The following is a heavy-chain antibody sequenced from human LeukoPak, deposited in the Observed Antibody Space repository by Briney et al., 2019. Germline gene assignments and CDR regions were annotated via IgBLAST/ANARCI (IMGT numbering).Heavy chain of an antibody. J-gene: IGHJ4*02. D-gene: IGHD6-19*01. Sequence: ASVKVSCKASGYTFTSNYIHWVRQAPGQGLEWMGMIYPRDGSTNYAQKLQGRVTMTTDTSTSTAYMELRSLRSDDTAVYYCARSRAVAGTWGYYFDYWGQGTLVTVSS. CDR1: GYTFTSNY. CDR2: IYPRDGST. CDR3: ARSRAVAGTWGYYFDY. V-gene: IGHV1-46*01.